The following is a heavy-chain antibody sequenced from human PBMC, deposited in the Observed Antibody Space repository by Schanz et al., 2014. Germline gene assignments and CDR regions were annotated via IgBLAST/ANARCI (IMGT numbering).Heavy chain of an antibody. CDR2: ISAYNGNT. J-gene: IGHJ4*02. D-gene: IGHD3-3*01. V-gene: IGHV1-18*01. CDR1: GYTFTSYG. CDR3: ARSAGRDFWSGYYTRFDY. Sequence: QVQLVQSGAEVKKPGASVKASCKASGYTFTSYGISWVRQAPGQGLEWMGRISAYNGNTKYPQKLQGRVTMTTDTSTSTAYMELRSLRSDDTAVYYCARSAGRDFWSGYYTRFDYWGQGALVTVSS.